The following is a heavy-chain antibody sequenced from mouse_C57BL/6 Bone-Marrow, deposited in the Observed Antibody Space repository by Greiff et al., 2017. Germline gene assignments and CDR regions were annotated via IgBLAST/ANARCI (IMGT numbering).Heavy chain of an antibody. CDR3: ARDDDYDEGWCIAV. J-gene: IGHJ1*03. D-gene: IGHD2-4*01. Sequence: QVQLQQPGAELVMPGASVKLSCKASGYTFTSYWMHWVKQRPGQGLEWIGEIDPSDSYTNYNQKFKGKSTLTVDKSSSTAYMQLSSLTSGGSAVYYCARDDDYDEGWCIAVWGTGTAVTVSA. CDR2: IDPSDSYT. CDR1: GYTFTSYW. V-gene: IGHV1-69*01.